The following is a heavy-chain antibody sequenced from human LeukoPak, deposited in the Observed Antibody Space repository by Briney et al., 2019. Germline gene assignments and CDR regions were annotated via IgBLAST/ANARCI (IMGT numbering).Heavy chain of an antibody. CDR2: VYYNGGT. CDR1: GVSINYYY. J-gene: IGHJ4*02. V-gene: IGHV4-59*01. CDR3: ARHKSGATDYFDH. Sequence: SETLSLTCSVSGVSINYYYWSWIRQTPGKGLEWIGYVYYNGGTDYNPSLKSRVTMSVDTSKSQFSLNLSLVTAADTAVYYCARHKSGATDYFDHWGQGTLVAVSS. D-gene: IGHD1-26*01.